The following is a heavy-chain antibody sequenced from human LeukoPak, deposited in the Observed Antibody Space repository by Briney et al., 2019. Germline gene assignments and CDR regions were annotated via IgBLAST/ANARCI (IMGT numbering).Heavy chain of an antibody. Sequence: GGSLRLSCAASGFTFSSYAMHWVRQAPGKGLEWVAIISSDGYNKYYADSVKGRFTISRDNSKNTLYLQMNSLRAEDTAVYYCARRAGGYSHPYDYWGQGTLVTVSS. V-gene: IGHV3-30*14. J-gene: IGHJ4*02. CDR3: ARRAGGYSHPYDY. CDR2: ISSDGYNK. CDR1: GFTFSSYA. D-gene: IGHD4-23*01.